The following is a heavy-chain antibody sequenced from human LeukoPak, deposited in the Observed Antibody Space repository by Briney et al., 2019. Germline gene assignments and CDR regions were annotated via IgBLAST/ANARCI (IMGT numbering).Heavy chain of an antibody. D-gene: IGHD3-10*01. J-gene: IGHJ6*04. CDR2: IYYSGST. V-gene: IGHV4-59*01. CDR1: GGSISSYY. CDR3: ARGDTMVRGVIAYYYYGMDV. Sequence: SETLSLTCTVSGGSISSYYWSWIRQPPGKGLEWIGYIYYSGSTNYNPFLKSRVTISVDTSKNQFSLKLSSVTAADTAVYYCARGDTMVRGVIAYYYYGMDVWGKGTTVTVSS.